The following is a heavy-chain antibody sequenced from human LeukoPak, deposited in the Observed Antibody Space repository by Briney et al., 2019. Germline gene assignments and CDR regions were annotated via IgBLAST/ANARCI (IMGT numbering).Heavy chain of an antibody. D-gene: IGHD4-17*01. CDR2: ISSSGSTI. CDR3: ARAPHYGDYVFYGY. Sequence: GGSLRLSCAASGFTFSSYEMNWVRQAPGKGLEWVSYISSSGSTIYYADSVKGRFTISRDNAKNSLYLQMNSLRAEDTAVYYCARAPHYGDYVFYGYWGQGTLVTVSS. J-gene: IGHJ4*02. V-gene: IGHV3-48*03. CDR1: GFTFSSYE.